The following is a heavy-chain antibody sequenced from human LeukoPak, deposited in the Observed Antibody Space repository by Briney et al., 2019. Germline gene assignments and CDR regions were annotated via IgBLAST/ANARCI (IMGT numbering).Heavy chain of an antibody. CDR2: ISGSGGST. CDR1: GFTFSIYA. D-gene: IGHD3-22*01. Sequence: GGSLRLSCAASGFTFSIYAMNCVRQAPGKGLKWGSAISGSGGSTYYAHSVKGRFTISRDNSKNTLYLRMNSLRVEDTDVYYCARDDYYDSSGLDYWGQGTLVTVSS. CDR3: ARDDYYDSSGLDY. J-gene: IGHJ4*02. V-gene: IGHV3-23*01.